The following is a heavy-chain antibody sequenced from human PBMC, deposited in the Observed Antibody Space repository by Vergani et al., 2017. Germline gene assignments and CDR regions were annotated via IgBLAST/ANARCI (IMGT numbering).Heavy chain of an antibody. CDR2: IYYSGST. Sequence: QLQLQESGPGLVKPSATLSLTCSVSGASIRRSNYHWGWIRQPPGKGLEWIASIYYSGSTYYNPSLKSRVTISVDTSKNQFSLKLSSVTAADTAVYFCARDSTVEWVVKLEWIDHWCQGILVTVSS. V-gene: IGHV4-39*02. CDR1: GASIRRSNYH. CDR3: ARDSTVEWVVKLEWIDH. J-gene: IGHJ5*02. D-gene: IGHD6-19*01.